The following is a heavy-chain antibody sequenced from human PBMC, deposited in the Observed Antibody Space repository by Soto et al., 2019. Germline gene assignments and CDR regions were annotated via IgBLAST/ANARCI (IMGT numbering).Heavy chain of an antibody. Sequence: SVKVSCKASGGPFSSYAISWVRQAPGQGLEWMGWIIPIFGTANYAQKFQGRVTITADESTSTAYMELSSLRSEDTAVYYCARDLPGYCSGGSCFTLDYWGQGTLVTVSS. J-gene: IGHJ4*02. CDR2: IIPIFGTA. D-gene: IGHD2-15*01. CDR3: ARDLPGYCSGGSCFTLDY. V-gene: IGHV1-69*13. CDR1: GGPFSSYA.